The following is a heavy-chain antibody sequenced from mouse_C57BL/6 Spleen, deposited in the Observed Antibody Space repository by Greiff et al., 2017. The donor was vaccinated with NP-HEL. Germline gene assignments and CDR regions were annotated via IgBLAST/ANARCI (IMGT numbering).Heavy chain of an antibody. Sequence: QVQLQQPGAELVKPGASVKLSCKASGYTFTSYWMHWVKQRPGQGLEWIGMIHPNSGSTNYNEKFKSKATLTVDKSSSTAYMQLSSLTSEDSAVYYCERERDYSNYNYAMDYWGQGTSVTVSS. CDR3: ERERDYSNYNYAMDY. V-gene: IGHV1-64*01. D-gene: IGHD2-5*01. CDR1: GYTFTSYW. J-gene: IGHJ4*01. CDR2: IHPNSGST.